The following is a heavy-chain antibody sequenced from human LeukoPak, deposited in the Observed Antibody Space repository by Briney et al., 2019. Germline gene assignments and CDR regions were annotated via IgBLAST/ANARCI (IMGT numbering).Heavy chain of an antibody. D-gene: IGHD4-17*01. CDR3: ARGDYGDYGDYFDY. Sequence: GGSLRLSCAASGFTFSRYEMNWVRQAPGKGLEWVSYISSSGSTIYYADSVKGRFTISRDNAKNSLYLQMNSLRAEDTAVYYCARGDYGDYGDYFDYRGQGTLVTVSS. J-gene: IGHJ4*02. V-gene: IGHV3-48*03. CDR1: GFTFSRYE. CDR2: ISSSGSTI.